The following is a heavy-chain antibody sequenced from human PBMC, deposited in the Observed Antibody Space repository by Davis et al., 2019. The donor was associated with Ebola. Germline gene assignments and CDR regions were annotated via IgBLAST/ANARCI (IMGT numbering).Heavy chain of an antibody. CDR1: GGTFSSYT. V-gene: IGHV1-69*04. CDR3: AREYYDSSGIFDY. J-gene: IGHJ4*02. Sequence: SVKVSCKASGGTFSSYTISWVRQAPGQGLEWMGRIIPILGIANYAQKFQGRVTITADKSTSTAYMELSSLRSEDTAVYYCAREYYDSSGIFDYWGQGTLVTVSS. D-gene: IGHD3-22*01. CDR2: IIPILGIA.